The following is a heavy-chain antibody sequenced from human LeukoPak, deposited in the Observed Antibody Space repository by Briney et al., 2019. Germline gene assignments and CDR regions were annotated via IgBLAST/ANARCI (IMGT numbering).Heavy chain of an antibody. J-gene: IGHJ4*02. V-gene: IGHV5-51*01. CDR1: GYSFSNYW. Sequence: PGESLKISCKGSGYSFSNYWIGWVRQMPGKGLEWMGIIYPDDSNSGYSPSFQGQVTISADKSISTAYLQWSSLKASDTAMYYCARKTGGDYNLFDYWGQGTLVTVSS. CDR2: IYPDDSNS. D-gene: IGHD4-17*01. CDR3: ARKTGGDYNLFDY.